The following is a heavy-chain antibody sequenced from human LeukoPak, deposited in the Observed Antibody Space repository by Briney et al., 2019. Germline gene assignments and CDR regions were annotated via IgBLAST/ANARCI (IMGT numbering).Heavy chain of an antibody. CDR3: AKAVRGVILYYFDY. Sequence: GRSLRLSCAASGFTFDDYAMHWVRQAPGQGLEWVSGISWNSGSIGYADSVKGRFTISRDNAKNSLYLQMNSLRAEDTALYYCAKAVRGVILYYFDYWGQGTLVTVSS. CDR1: GFTFDDYA. J-gene: IGHJ4*02. V-gene: IGHV3-9*01. CDR2: ISWNSGSI. D-gene: IGHD3-10*01.